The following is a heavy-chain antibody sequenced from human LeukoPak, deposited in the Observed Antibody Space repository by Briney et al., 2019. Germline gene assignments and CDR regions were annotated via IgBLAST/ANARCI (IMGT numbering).Heavy chain of an antibody. CDR1: GGSFSGYY. Sequence: SETLSLTCAVYGGSFSGYYWSWIRQPPGKGLEWIGEINHSGSTNYNPSLKSRVTISVDTSKNQFSLKLSSVTAADTAVYYCARVNSMKYYFDYWGQGTLVTVSS. V-gene: IGHV4-34*01. J-gene: IGHJ4*02. CDR2: INHSGST. CDR3: ARVNSMKYYFDY.